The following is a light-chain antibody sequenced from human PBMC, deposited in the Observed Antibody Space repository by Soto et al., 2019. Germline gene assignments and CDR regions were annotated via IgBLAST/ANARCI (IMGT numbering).Light chain of an antibody. CDR3: MQALQTRT. J-gene: IGKJ1*01. CDR1: QSLLHSNGYNY. V-gene: IGKV2-28*01. CDR2: LGS. Sequence: DLVMTQSPLSLPVTPGEPASISCRSSQSLLHSNGYNYLDWYLQKPGQSPQLLIYLGSNRASGVPDRFSGSGSGTDFKLKISRVEAEDVGVYYCMQALQTRTFGQGTKVEIK.